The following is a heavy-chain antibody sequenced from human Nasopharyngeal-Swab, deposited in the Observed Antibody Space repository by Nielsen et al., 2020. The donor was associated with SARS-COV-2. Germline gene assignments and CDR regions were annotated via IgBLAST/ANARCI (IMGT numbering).Heavy chain of an antibody. V-gene: IGHV4-34*01. CDR2: INHSGST. Sequence: WIRQPPRKGLEWIGEINHSGSTNYNPSLKSRVTISVDPSKNQFSLKLSSVTAADTAVYYCARDGSIVGANDWGQGTLVTVSS. J-gene: IGHJ4*02. D-gene: IGHD1-26*01. CDR3: ARDGSIVGAND.